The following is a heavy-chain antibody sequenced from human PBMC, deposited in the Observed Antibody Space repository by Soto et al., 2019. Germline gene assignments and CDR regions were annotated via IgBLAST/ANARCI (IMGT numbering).Heavy chain of an antibody. Sequence: SLRLSCAASGFTFSSYGMHWVRQAPGKGLEWVAVISYDGSNKYYADSVKGRFTISRDNSKNTLYLQMNSLRAEDTAVYYCAKDVERFLEWSGYYYYYYGMDVWGQGTTVTVSS. CDR3: AKDVERFLEWSGYYYYYYGMDV. V-gene: IGHV3-30*18. D-gene: IGHD3-3*01. CDR1: GFTFSSYG. J-gene: IGHJ6*02. CDR2: ISYDGSNK.